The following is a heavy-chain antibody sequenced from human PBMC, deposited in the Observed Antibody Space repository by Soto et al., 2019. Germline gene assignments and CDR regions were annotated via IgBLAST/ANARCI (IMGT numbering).Heavy chain of an antibody. CDR3: ARESGGATATLDYYYFYMDV. J-gene: IGHJ6*03. Sequence: QVQLVQSGAEVRKPGASVTVSCRSSGDSFNDYYIHWVRQAPGQGFEWMGWINPNGGVTKYAQKFQGWVSMTRDTSIRTVYMQLSMLRSDDTAVYYGARESGGATATLDYYYFYMDVWGTGTTVTVSS. CDR2: INPNGGVT. D-gene: IGHD5-12*01. CDR1: GDSFNDYY. V-gene: IGHV1-2*04.